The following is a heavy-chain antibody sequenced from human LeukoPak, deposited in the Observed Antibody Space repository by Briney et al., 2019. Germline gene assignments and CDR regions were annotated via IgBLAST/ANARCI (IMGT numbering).Heavy chain of an antibody. CDR3: ARDGTTVTARGLYFDY. CDR2: IYSGGST. D-gene: IGHD4-17*01. Sequence: VGSLRLSCAASGFTVSSNYMSWVRQAPGKGLEWVSVIYSGGSTYYADSVKGRFTISRDNSKNTLYLQMNSLRAEDTAVYYCARDGTTVTARGLYFDYWGQGTLVTVSS. CDR1: GFTVSSNY. J-gene: IGHJ4*02. V-gene: IGHV3-66*02.